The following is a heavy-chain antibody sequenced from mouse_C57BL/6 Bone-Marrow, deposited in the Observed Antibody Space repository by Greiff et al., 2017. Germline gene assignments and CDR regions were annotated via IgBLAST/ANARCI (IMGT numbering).Heavy chain of an antibody. V-gene: IGHV5-4*01. CDR2: ISDGGSYT. J-gene: IGHJ2*01. CDR1: GFTFSSYA. CDR3: AREGVYEGYPYYFDY. Sequence: EVKVVESGGGLVKPGGSLKLSCAASGFTFSSYAMSWVRQTPEKRLEWVATISDGGSYTYYPDNVKGRFTISRDNAKNNLYLQMSQLKSEDTAMYYCAREGVYEGYPYYFDYWGQGTTLTVSS. D-gene: IGHD2-3*01.